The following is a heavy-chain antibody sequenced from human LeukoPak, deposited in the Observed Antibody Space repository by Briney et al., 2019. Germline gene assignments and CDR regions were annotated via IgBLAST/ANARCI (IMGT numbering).Heavy chain of an antibody. Sequence: GGSLRLSCAASGSTVSSNSMSWVRQAPGKGLEWVSVISSGGSTYYADSVKGRFTISRDNSKNTLYLQMNSLRAEDTAVYYCARIGSGWSFGNWGQGTLVTVSS. CDR1: GSTVSSNS. D-gene: IGHD6-19*01. CDR3: ARIGSGWSFGN. CDR2: ISSGGST. V-gene: IGHV3-53*01. J-gene: IGHJ4*02.